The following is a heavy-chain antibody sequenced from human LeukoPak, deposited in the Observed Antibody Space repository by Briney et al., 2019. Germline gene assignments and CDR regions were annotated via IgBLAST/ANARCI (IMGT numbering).Heavy chain of an antibody. V-gene: IGHV3-23*01. D-gene: IGHD3-22*01. CDR3: AKDLGYYDSSGYYWDYFVY. CDR2: ISGSGGST. J-gene: IGHJ4*02. Sequence: GGSLRLSCAASGFTFSSYAMSWVRQAPGKGLEWVSAISGSGGSTYYADSVKGRFTISRDNSKNTLYLQMNSLRAEDTAVYYCAKDLGYYDSSGYYWDYFVYWGQGTLVTVSS. CDR1: GFTFSSYA.